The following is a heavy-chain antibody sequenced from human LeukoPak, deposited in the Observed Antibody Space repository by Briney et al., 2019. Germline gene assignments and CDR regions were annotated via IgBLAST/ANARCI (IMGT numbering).Heavy chain of an antibody. D-gene: IGHD5-12*01. CDR2: IYSAGIT. V-gene: IGHV3-53*01. CDR1: GFIVSSDY. J-gene: IGHJ5*02. CDR3: ARISGYRVS. Sequence: GRSLRLSCAASGFIVSSDYMGWVRQPPGKGLEWVSVIYSAGITYYADSVRGRFTISRDNSKNTLYLQMNSLRAEDTAMYYCARISGYRVSWGQGTLVTVSS.